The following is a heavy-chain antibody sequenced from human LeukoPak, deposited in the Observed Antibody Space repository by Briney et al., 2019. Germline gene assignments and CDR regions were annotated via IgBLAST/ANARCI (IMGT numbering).Heavy chain of an antibody. CDR2: IYYSGST. V-gene: IGHV4-59*12. CDR3: ARGNYDYVWGGYRRANVYNWFDP. J-gene: IGHJ5*02. Sequence: SETLSLTCTVSGGSISSYYWSWIRQTPGKGLEWIGYIYYSGSTNYNPSLKSRVTISVDTSKNQFSLKLSSVTAADTAVYYCARGNYDYVWGGYRRANVYNWFDPWGQGTLVTVSS. D-gene: IGHD3-16*02. CDR1: GGSISSYY.